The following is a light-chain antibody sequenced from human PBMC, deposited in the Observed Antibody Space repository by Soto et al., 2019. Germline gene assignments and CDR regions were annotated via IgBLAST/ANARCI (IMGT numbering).Light chain of an antibody. CDR2: VNTDGSH. CDR1: SGHSSYA. Sequence: QPVLTQSPSASASLGASVKLTCTLSSGHSSYAIAWHQQQPEKGPRYLMKVNTDGSHNKGDGLPDRFSGSSSGAERYLTISSLQSEYEADYYCQTWGAGFSVVFGGGTKLTVL. J-gene: IGLJ2*01. CDR3: QTWGAGFSVV. V-gene: IGLV4-69*01.